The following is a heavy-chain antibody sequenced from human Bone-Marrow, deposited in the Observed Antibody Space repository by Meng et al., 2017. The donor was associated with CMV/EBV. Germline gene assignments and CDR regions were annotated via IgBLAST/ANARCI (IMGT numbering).Heavy chain of an antibody. CDR2: INTNGSST. CDR1: GFTFSTYW. V-gene: IGHV3-74*01. Sequence: GESLKISCAASGFTFSTYWMHWVRQTPGKGLVWVSRINTNGSSTNYADSVKGRFTISRDNAKNTLYLQMNSLRAADTAVYYCARSGRGTSLGMDVWGQGTTVTVSS. J-gene: IGHJ6*02. CDR3: ARSGRGTSLGMDV. D-gene: IGHD2-2*01.